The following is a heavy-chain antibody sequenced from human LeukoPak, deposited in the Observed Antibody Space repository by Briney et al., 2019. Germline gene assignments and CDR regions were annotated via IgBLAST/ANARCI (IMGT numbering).Heavy chain of an antibody. CDR1: GFTFSSHS. CDR2: ISGSGGST. V-gene: IGHV3-23*01. J-gene: IGHJ5*02. Sequence: GGSLRLSCAASGFTFSSHSMNWVRQAPGKGLEWVSAISGSGGSTYYADSVKGRFTISRDNSKNTLYLQMNSLRAEDTAVYYCAKAANKMTTVTHNWFDPWGQGTLVTVSS. D-gene: IGHD4-17*01. CDR3: AKAANKMTTVTHNWFDP.